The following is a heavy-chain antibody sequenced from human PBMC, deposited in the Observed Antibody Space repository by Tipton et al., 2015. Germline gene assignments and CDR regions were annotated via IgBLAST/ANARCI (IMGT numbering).Heavy chain of an antibody. J-gene: IGHJ4*02. CDR1: AYSISSDYY. CDR3: ACQDYDSLTRDYQTVDY. CDR2: ISHSGNT. Sequence: TLSLTCAVSAYSISSDYYWGWIRQPPGKGLEWIGSISHSGNTYYNPSLKSRVTMSRDTSKNQFSLELTSVTAADTAVYYCACQDYDSLTRDYQTVDYWGQGTLVTVSS. V-gene: IGHV4-38-2*01. D-gene: IGHD3-9*01.